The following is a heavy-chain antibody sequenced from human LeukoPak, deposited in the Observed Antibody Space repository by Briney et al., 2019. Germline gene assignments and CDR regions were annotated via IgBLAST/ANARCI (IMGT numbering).Heavy chain of an antibody. D-gene: IGHD5-12*01. J-gene: IGHJ4*02. CDR3: AKDCGGKNIVAPTCY. V-gene: IGHV3-30*02. CDR2: IRYDGSNK. CDR1: GFTFSSYG. Sequence: SGGSLRLSCAASGFTFSSYGMHWVRQAPGKGLEWVAFIRYDGSNKYYADSVKGRFTISRVNSKNTLYLQMNSLRAEDTAVYYCAKDCGGKNIVAPTCYWGQGTLVTVSS.